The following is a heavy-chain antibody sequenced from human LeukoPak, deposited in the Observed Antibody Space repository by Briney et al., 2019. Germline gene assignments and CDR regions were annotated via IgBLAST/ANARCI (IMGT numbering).Heavy chain of an antibody. CDR1: GGSISSGGYY. D-gene: IGHD3-10*01. Sequence: SETLSLTCTVSGGSISSGGYYWSWIRQHPGKGLEWIGYIYYSGSTYYNPSLKSRVTISVDTSKNQFSLKLSSVTAADTAVYYCARVRSSMVRGVSPLFDYWGQRTLVTVSS. CDR2: IYYSGST. V-gene: IGHV4-31*03. J-gene: IGHJ4*02. CDR3: ARVRSSMVRGVSPLFDY.